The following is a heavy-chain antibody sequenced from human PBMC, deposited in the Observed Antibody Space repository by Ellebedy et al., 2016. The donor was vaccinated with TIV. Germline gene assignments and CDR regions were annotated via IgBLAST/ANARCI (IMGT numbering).Heavy chain of an antibody. J-gene: IGHJ5*02. CDR3: ARRGSYGDYAVQINSWFDT. CDR1: GFSFRSYW. CDR2: IYQDGGVQ. V-gene: IGHV3-7*01. Sequence: GESLKISCAASGFSFRSYWMSWVRQAPGKGLEWVANIYQDGGVQYYVDSVKGRITISRDNADNSLFLQMNSLRAEDTAVYYCARRGSYGDYAVQINSWFDTWGRGTLVAVSS. D-gene: IGHD4-17*01.